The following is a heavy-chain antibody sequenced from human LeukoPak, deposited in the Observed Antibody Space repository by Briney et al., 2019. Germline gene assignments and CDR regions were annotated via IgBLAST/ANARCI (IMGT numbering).Heavy chain of an antibody. J-gene: IGHJ4*02. CDR3: ARDPSGPYCTSSSCNLDY. V-gene: IGHV3-30-3*01. Sequence: GGSLRLSCAASGFTFSTFAMHWVRQAPGKGLEWVALISYDGSNKYYADSVKGRFTISRDNSKNTLYLQMNSLRSDDTAVYFCARDPSGPYCTSSSCNLDYWGQGALVTVSS. CDR2: ISYDGSNK. D-gene: IGHD2-2*01. CDR1: GFTFSTFA.